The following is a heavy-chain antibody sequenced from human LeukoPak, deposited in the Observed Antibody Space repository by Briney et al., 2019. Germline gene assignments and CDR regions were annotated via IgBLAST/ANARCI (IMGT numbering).Heavy chain of an antibody. CDR3: ARRVFDIVVVPAALSFDY. CDR2: IYYTGST. D-gene: IGHD2-2*01. CDR1: GGSISSYY. V-gene: IGHV4-59*12. Sequence: SETLSLTCTFSGGSISSYYWSWIRQPPGKGLEWIGYIYYTGSTKYNPSLKSRVTISVDTSKNQFSLKLSSVTAADTAVYYCARRVFDIVVVPAALSFDYWGQGTLVTVSS. J-gene: IGHJ4*02.